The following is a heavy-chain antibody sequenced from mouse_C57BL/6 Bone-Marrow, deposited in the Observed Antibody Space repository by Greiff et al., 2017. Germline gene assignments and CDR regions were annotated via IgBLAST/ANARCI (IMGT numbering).Heavy chain of an antibody. CDR3: ARPYYSNYWYFEV. D-gene: IGHD2-5*01. CDR2: IYPGSGST. CDR1: GYTFTSYW. J-gene: IGHJ1*03. V-gene: IGHV1-55*01. Sequence: LQQPGAELVKPGASVKMSCKASGYTFTSYWITWVKRPGQGLEWIGDIYPGSGSTNYNEKFKSKATLTVDTSSSTAYMQLSSLTSEDSAVYYCARPYYSNYWYFEVWGTGTTVTVSS.